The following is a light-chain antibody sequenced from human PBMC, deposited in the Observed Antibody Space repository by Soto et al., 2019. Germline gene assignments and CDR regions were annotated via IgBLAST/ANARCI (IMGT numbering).Light chain of an antibody. CDR1: QSVSNN. Sequence: EIVMTQSPATLSVSPGERATLSCRASQSVSNNLAWYQQKPSQAPWLLIYGASTRATGIPARFSGSGSGTEFTLTISSLQSEDFAVYYCQQYNTWSPLTFGGGTKVETK. J-gene: IGKJ4*01. CDR3: QQYNTWSPLT. CDR2: GAS. V-gene: IGKV3-15*01.